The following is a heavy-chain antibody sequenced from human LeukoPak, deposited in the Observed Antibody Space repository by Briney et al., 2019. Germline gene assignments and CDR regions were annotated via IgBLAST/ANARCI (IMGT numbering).Heavy chain of an antibody. V-gene: IGHV1-69*05. CDR3: ARAYYYGSGSYSPTH. Sequence: ASVKVSCKASGGTFSSYAISWVRQAPGQGLEWMGGIIPIFGTANYAQKFQGRVTITTDESTSTAYMELGSLRSEDTAVYYCARAYYYGSGSYSPTHWGQGTLVTVSS. D-gene: IGHD3-10*01. CDR1: GGTFSSYA. CDR2: IIPIFGTA. J-gene: IGHJ4*02.